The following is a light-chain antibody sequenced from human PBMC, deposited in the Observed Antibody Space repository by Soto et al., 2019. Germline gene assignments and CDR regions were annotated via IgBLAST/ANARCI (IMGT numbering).Light chain of an antibody. CDR2: DAF. V-gene: IGKV3-11*01. J-gene: IGKJ5*01. CDR3: QQRSNWPLT. Sequence: IVLTQSPSTVSLSPGERATLSCRASQSVGSSLAWYQQRPGQAPRLLIYDAFIRATGIPARFSGSESGTDFTLTISSLEPEDFAVYYCQQRSNWPLTFAQGTLPEI. CDR1: QSVGSS.